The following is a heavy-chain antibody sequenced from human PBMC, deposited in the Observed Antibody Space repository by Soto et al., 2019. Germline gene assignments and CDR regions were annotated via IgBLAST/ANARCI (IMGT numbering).Heavy chain of an antibody. CDR1: GGSIRRGDYY. Sequence: QVQLQESGPGLVKPSQTLSLTCTVSGGSIRRGDYYWSWIRQPPGKGLEWIGLIHYSGSTFYNPYLKSKVSITVDTSKYQLTLKLSAVTAANTAVYYSDSLKGSGNAEHLFCDDRGQGNLVTVSS. V-gene: IGHV4-30-4*01. J-gene: IGHJ4*02. D-gene: IGHD3-10*01. CDR3: DSLKGSGNAEHLFCDD. CDR2: IHYSGST.